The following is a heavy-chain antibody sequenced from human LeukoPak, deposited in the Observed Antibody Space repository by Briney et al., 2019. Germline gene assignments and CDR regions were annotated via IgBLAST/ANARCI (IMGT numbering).Heavy chain of an antibody. CDR3: AGTKNSGRYYYFDY. CDR1: GFTFSTYW. D-gene: IGHD3-22*01. J-gene: IGHJ4*02. CDR2: IKPDGSEK. V-gene: IGHV3-7*01. Sequence: GGSLRFSCADSGFTFSTYWMSWLRQVPGKGLEWVANIKPDGSEKYYADSVKGRFSISRDNAKNSLYLQMNNLRAEDTAVYYCAGTKNSGRYYYFDYWGPGTLVTVSS.